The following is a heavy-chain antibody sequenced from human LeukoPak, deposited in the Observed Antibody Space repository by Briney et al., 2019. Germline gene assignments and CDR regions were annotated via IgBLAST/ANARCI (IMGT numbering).Heavy chain of an antibody. Sequence: SETLSLTCTVSGGSISNYYWSWIRQPPGKGLEWIGYVYYTGSTNYHPSLKSRVTISVDTSKNQLSLKLSSVTAADTAVYYCARHPLDYWGQGILVTVSP. V-gene: IGHV4-59*08. CDR3: ARHPLDY. J-gene: IGHJ4*02. CDR2: VYYTGST. CDR1: GGSISNYY.